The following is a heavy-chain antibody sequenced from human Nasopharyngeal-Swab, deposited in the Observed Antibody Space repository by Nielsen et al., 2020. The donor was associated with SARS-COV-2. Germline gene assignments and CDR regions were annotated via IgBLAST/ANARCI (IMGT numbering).Heavy chain of an antibody. D-gene: IGHD1-1*01. CDR1: GFTFSSYW. J-gene: IGHJ4*02. CDR3: ARDEAGTANSGFDY. CDR2: IWYDGSNK. V-gene: IGHV3-33*08. Sequence: GESLKISCAASGFTFSSYWMSWVRQAPGRGLEWVAVIWYDGSNKYYADSVKGRFTISRDNSKNTLYLQMNSLRAEDTAIYYCARDEAGTANSGFDYWGQGTLVTVSS.